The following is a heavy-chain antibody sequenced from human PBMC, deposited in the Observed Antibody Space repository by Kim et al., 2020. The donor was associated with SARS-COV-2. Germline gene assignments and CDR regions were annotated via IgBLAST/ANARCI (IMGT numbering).Heavy chain of an antibody. Sequence: GGSLRLSCAASEFTLASYNMNWVRQAPGKGLEWISYINSGGGTTHYADSVKGRFTISRDIGKNSLFLQMNSLRDEDTAVYYCARDRGITGSYYTFGSWGQGTLVTVSS. D-gene: IGHD1-26*01. CDR3: ARDRGITGSYYTFGS. CDR1: EFTLASYN. J-gene: IGHJ4*02. V-gene: IGHV3-48*02. CDR2: INSGGGTT.